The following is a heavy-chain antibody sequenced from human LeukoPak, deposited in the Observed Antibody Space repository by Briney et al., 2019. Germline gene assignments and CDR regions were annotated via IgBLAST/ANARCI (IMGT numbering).Heavy chain of an antibody. D-gene: IGHD6-13*01. V-gene: IGHV4-39*01. Sequence: SETLSLTCTVSGGSISSSSYYWGWIRQPPGKGLEWIGSIYYSGSTYYNPSLKSRVTISVDTSKNQFSPKLSSVTAADTAVYYCARQGGGSSWLDYWGQGTLVTVSS. J-gene: IGHJ4*02. CDR3: ARQGGGSSWLDY. CDR2: IYYSGST. CDR1: GGSISSSSYY.